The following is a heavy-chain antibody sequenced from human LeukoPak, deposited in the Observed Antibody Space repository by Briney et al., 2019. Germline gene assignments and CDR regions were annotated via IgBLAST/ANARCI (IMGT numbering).Heavy chain of an antibody. CDR1: GGTFSSYA. D-gene: IGHD3-22*01. J-gene: IGHJ6*03. Sequence: ASVKVSCKASGGTFSSYAISWVRHAPGQGLEWMGGIIPIFGTANYAQKFQGRVTITTDESTSTAYMELSSLRSEDTAVYYCACGRTGIVVVNYYYMDVWGKGTTVTVSS. V-gene: IGHV1-69*05. CDR2: IIPIFGTA. CDR3: ACGRTGIVVVNYYYMDV.